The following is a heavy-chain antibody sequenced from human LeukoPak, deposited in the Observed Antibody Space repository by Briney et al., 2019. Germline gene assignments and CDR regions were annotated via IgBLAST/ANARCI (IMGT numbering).Heavy chain of an antibody. CDR3: ARVGYGDYVLYYYYMDV. CDR2: IYTSGST. J-gene: IGHJ6*03. Sequence: SQTLSLTCTVPGGSISSGSYYWSWIRQPAGKGLEWIGRIYTSGSTNYNPSLKSRVTISVDTSKNQFSLKLSSVTAADTAVYYCARVGYGDYVLYYYYMDVWGKGTTVTVSS. CDR1: GGSISSGSYY. V-gene: IGHV4-61*02. D-gene: IGHD4-17*01.